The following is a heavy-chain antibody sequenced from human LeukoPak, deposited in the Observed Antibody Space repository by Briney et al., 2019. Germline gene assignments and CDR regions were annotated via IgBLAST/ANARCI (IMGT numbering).Heavy chain of an antibody. CDR1: GFTFSSYA. CDR3: AKVSHYYDSSGYYKCFDY. J-gene: IGHJ4*02. Sequence: GGSLRLSCAASGFTFSSYAMSWVRQAPGKGLEWVSAISGSGGSTYYADSGKGRFTISRDNSKNTLYLQMNSLRAEDTAVYYCAKVSHYYDSSGYYKCFDYWGQGTLVTVSS. V-gene: IGHV3-23*01. D-gene: IGHD3-22*01. CDR2: ISGSGGST.